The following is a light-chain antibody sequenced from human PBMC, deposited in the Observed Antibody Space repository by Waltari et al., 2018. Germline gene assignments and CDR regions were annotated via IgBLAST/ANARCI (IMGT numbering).Light chain of an antibody. CDR2: DVT. Sequence: QSALTQPPSASGSPGQSVTISCTGTSSDVGTYNYVSWYQQHPGKAPKLMIYDVTKRPSGVPDRFSPPKSGNTASLTVSGLQAEDEADYYCSSYTGSDMDIVFGGGTKLTVL. CDR3: SSYTGSDMDIV. CDR1: SSDVGTYNY. V-gene: IGLV2-8*01. J-gene: IGLJ3*02.